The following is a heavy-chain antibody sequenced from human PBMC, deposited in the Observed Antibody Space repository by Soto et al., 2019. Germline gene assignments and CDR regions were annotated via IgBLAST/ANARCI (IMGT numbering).Heavy chain of an antibody. CDR3: ARDGGNSSSWYGGFDP. D-gene: IGHD6-13*01. Sequence: QVQLVQSGAEVKKPGASVKVSCKASGNTFTGYYMHWVRQAPGQGLEWMGWINPNSGGTNYAQKFQGWVTMTRDTSISTAYMELSRLRSDDTAVYYCARDGGNSSSWYGGFDPWGQGTLVTVSS. J-gene: IGHJ5*02. CDR2: INPNSGGT. V-gene: IGHV1-2*04. CDR1: GNTFTGYY.